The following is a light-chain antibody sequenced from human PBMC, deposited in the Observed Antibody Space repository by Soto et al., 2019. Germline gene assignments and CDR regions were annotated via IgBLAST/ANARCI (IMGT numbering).Light chain of an antibody. CDR1: SSDVGGYNY. V-gene: IGLV2-14*01. J-gene: IGLJ1*01. CDR2: EVN. Sequence: QSVLTQPASVSGSPGQSITISCTGTSSDVGGYNYVSWYQQHPGKAPKLIIYEVNNRPSWVSNRFSASKSGNTASLTISGLQAEDEGDYYCSSYSSSSTLFVFGTGTKLTVL. CDR3: SSYSSSSTLFV.